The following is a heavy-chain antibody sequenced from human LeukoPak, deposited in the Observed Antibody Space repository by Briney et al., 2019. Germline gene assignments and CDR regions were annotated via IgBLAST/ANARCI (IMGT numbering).Heavy chain of an antibody. V-gene: IGHV4-39*01. CDR2: ISYSGST. D-gene: IGHD6-13*01. CDR1: GGFIISSGYN. Sequence: SETLSLTCTVPGGFIISSGYNWGWIRQPPGKGLEWIGSISYSGSTYYNPSLKSRVTTSADTSKNQFSLKLNSVTAADTAVYYCARRRSSNSYSWFEPWGQGTLVTVSS. J-gene: IGHJ5*02. CDR3: ARRRSSNSYSWFEP.